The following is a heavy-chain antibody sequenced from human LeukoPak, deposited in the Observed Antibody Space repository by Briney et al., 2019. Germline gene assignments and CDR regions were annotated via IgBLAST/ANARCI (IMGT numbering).Heavy chain of an antibody. CDR1: GGSISSSSYY. CDR2: IYYSGST. J-gene: IGHJ5*02. CDR3: ARPRYYYDSSGYQNWFDP. V-gene: IGHV4-39*01. Sequence: PSETLSLTCTVSGGSISSSSYYWGWIRQPPGKGLEWIGSIYYSGSTYYNPSLKSRVTISVDTPKNQFSLKLSSVTAADTAVYYCARPRYYYDSSGYQNWFDPWGQGTLVTVSS. D-gene: IGHD3-22*01.